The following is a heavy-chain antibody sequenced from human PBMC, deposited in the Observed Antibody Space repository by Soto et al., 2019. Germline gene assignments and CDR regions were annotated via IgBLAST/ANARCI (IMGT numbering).Heavy chain of an antibody. CDR3: ASQVVSSRHFDY. D-gene: IGHD2-15*01. CDR2: IFYSGGT. V-gene: IGHV4-39*01. J-gene: IGHJ4*02. Sequence: QLQLQESGPGLLKSSETLSLTCTVSNGSISRRSYYWAWIRQPPGRGLEWIGSIFYSGGTYHNPSLKSRVTMSKDTFKDQFSLSLSSVTAAATAVYYCASQVVSSRHFDYWGQGALVTVSS. CDR1: NGSISRRSYY.